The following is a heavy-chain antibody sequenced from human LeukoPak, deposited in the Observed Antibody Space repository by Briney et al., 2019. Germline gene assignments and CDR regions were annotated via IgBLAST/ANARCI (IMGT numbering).Heavy chain of an antibody. CDR1: GGSISSYY. V-gene: IGHV4-59*01. CDR3: ARGIAAAGGGFGY. Sequence: SETLSLTCTVSGGSISSYYWSWIRQPPGKGLEWIGYIYYSGSTNYNPSLKSRVTISVDTSKNQFSLKPSSVTAADTAVYYCARGIAAAGGGFGYWGQGTLVTVSS. CDR2: IYYSGST. D-gene: IGHD6-13*01. J-gene: IGHJ4*02.